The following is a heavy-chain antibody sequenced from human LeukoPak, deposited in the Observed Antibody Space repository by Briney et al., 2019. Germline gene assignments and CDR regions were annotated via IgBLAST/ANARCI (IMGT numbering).Heavy chain of an antibody. CDR2: INHSGST. J-gene: IGHJ4*02. CDR1: GGSFSGYY. CDR3: ARGGGDGYNLFDY. Sequence: SETLSLTCAVYGGSFSGYYWSWIRQPPGKGLEWIGEINHSGSTNYNPSLKSRVTISVDTSKNQFSLKLSSVTAADTAVYYCARGGGDGYNLFDYWGQGTLATVSS. V-gene: IGHV4-34*01. D-gene: IGHD5-24*01.